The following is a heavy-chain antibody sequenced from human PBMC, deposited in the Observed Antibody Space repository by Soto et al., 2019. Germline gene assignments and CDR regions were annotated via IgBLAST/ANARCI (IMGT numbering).Heavy chain of an antibody. Sequence: SQTLSLTCVISGDSVSSNSAAWNWIRQSPSRGLEWLGRTYYRSKWYNDYAVSVKSRITINPDTSKNQFSLQLNSVTPEDTAVYYCARAHTVATFYYYYMDVWGKGTTVTVSS. CDR2: TYYRSKWYN. CDR3: ARAHTVATFYYYYMDV. D-gene: IGHD4-17*01. V-gene: IGHV6-1*01. J-gene: IGHJ6*03. CDR1: GDSVSSNSAA.